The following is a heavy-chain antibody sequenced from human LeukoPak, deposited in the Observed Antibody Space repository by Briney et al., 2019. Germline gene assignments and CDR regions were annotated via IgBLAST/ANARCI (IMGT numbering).Heavy chain of an antibody. D-gene: IGHD2-21*01. CDR1: GGSISGDY. CDR2: IYTSGST. V-gene: IGHV4-4*07. CDR3: ARHSGLGVVSPYFDY. J-gene: IGHJ4*02. Sequence: TSETLSLTCTVPGGSISGDYWSWIWQPAGKGLEWIGHIYTSGSTNYNPSLKSRVTMSVDTSKSQFSLNLNSVTAADTAVYYCARHSGLGVVSPYFDYWGQGTLVTVSS.